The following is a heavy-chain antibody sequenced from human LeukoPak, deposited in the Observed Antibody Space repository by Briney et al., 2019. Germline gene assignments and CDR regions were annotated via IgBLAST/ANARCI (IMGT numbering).Heavy chain of an antibody. D-gene: IGHD4-17*01. J-gene: IGHJ6*03. V-gene: IGHV3-48*03. CDR3: AREYYGDYSYYYYYMDV. CDR2: ISSSGSTI. Sequence: GGSLRLSCAASGFTFSSYEMNWVRQAPGKGLEWVSYISSSGSTIYYADSVKGRFTISRDNAKNSLYLQMNSLRAEDTAVYYCAREYYGDYSYYYYYMDVWGKGTTVTISS. CDR1: GFTFSSYE.